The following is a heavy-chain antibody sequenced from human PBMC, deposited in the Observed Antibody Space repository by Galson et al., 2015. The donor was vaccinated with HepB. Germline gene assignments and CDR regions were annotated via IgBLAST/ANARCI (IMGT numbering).Heavy chain of an antibody. D-gene: IGHD3-22*01. CDR2: IYWGDNK. V-gene: IGHV2-5*02. CDR1: GFPLSTSGVG. CDR3: AHSYYYDSSTTLDY. Sequence: PALVKPTQTPTLTCTFSGFPLSTSGVGVGWIRQPPGKALEWLALIYWGDNKRYSPSLKSRLTITKDTSKNQAVLTMTNMDPADTATYYCAHSYYYDSSTTLDYWGQGTLVTVSS. J-gene: IGHJ4*02.